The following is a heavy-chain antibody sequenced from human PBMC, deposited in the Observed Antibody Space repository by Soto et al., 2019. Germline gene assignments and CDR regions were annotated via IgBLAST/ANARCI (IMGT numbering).Heavy chain of an antibody. CDR1: GDSISTEGYY. CDR3: ARSRSYYVEDFQK. D-gene: IGHD1-26*01. CDR2: IYYSGLT. Sequence: SETLSLTCSVSGDSISTEGYYWSWIRQHPGKGLEWIGYIYYSGLTSYSPSLKSRVTISRATSKNQFYLKLSSVTAADTAVYYCARSRSYYVEDFQKWGQGTLVTVSS. V-gene: IGHV4-31*03. J-gene: IGHJ1*01.